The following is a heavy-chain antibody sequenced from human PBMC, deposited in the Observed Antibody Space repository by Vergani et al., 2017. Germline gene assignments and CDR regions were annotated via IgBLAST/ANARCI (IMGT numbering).Heavy chain of an antibody. CDR2: VSFRGDT. D-gene: IGHD3-10*01. CDR3: ARSRVYYGAGSPDY. V-gene: IGHV4-59*02. CDR1: GASVNSYY. Sequence: QVKLQESGPGLVKPSETLSLTCTVSGASVNSYYWSWIRQPPGKGLEWMGYVSFRGDTLYDPSVKGRMTLSLNTSSNKFSLYLTSVTAADTAVYFCARSRVYYGAGSPDYWGQGTLVTVSS. J-gene: IGHJ4*02.